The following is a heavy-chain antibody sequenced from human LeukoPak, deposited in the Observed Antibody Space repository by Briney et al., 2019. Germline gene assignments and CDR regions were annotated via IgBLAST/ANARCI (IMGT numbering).Heavy chain of an antibody. V-gene: IGHV3-21*01. CDR2: ISSTSSYI. CDR1: GFTFSSYN. Sequence: GGSLRLSCAASGFTFSSYNMNWVRQAPGKGLEWVSPISSTSSYINYADSVKGRFTISRDKAKNSLYLQMNSLRAEDTAVYYCARVTLTGYYAFDYWGQGTLVTVSS. D-gene: IGHD3-9*01. CDR3: ARVTLTGYYAFDY. J-gene: IGHJ4*02.